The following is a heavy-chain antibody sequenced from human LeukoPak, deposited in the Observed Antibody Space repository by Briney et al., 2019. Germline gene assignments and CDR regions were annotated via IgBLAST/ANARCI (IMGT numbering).Heavy chain of an antibody. V-gene: IGHV3-23*01. CDR3: AKGTLGSCSGATCYDFDY. Sequence: GGSLRLSCAASGFTFSSYAMNWVRQAPGKRLEWVSSIIGSGRDTYYADSVKGRIIISRDNSKNTLYLQMNSLRAEDTALYYCAKGTLGSCSGATCYDFDYWGQGTLVTVSS. CDR1: GFTFSSYA. J-gene: IGHJ4*02. D-gene: IGHD2-2*01. CDR2: IIGSGRDT.